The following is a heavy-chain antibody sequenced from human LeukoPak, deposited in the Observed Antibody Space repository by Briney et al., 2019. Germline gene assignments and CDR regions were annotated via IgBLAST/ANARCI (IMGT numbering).Heavy chain of an antibody. J-gene: IGHJ5*02. V-gene: IGHV1-69*04. CDR1: GGTFSSYA. D-gene: IGHD2-2*01. Sequence: GASVKVSCKASGGTFSSYAISWVRQAPGQGLEWMGRIIPILGIANYAQKFQGRVTITADKSTSTAYMELSSLRSEDTAVYYYATTPHLGYCSSTSCYSWFDPWGQGTLVTVSS. CDR3: ATTPHLGYCSSTSCYSWFDP. CDR2: IIPILGIA.